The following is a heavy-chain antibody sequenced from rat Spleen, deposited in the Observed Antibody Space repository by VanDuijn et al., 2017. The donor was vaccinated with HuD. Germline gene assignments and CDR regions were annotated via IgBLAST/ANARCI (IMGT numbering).Heavy chain of an antibody. V-gene: IGHV3-1*01. J-gene: IGHJ4*01. CDR2: ITYSGTT. D-gene: IGHD1-4*01. Sequence: EVQLQESGPGLVKPSQSLSLTCSVTGHDITSSYRWNWIRKFPGNKMEWMGFITYSGTTTYNPSLKSRISITLDTSKNQFFLQLNSVTTEDTATYYCARGAGYVLDAWGQGASVTVSS. CDR1: GHDITSSY. CDR3: ARGAGYVLDA.